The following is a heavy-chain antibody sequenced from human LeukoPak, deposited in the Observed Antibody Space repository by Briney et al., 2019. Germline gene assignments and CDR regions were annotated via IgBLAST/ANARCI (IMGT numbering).Heavy chain of an antibody. J-gene: IGHJ6*03. D-gene: IGHD1-26*01. Sequence: GGSLRLSCAASGFTFTDSYMTWVRQAPGKGLEWLSYISGSGDDTNYADSVRGRFTISRDNAENSLYLQMNSLRAEDTAVYYCARDPYSGSYGDYYYYYMDVWGKGTTVTISS. V-gene: IGHV3-11*06. CDR2: ISGSGDDT. CDR3: ARDPYSGSYGDYYYYYMDV. CDR1: GFTFTDSY.